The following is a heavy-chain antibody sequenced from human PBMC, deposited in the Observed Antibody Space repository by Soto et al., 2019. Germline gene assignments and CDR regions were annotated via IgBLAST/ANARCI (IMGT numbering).Heavy chain of an antibody. D-gene: IGHD3-22*01. J-gene: IGHJ4*02. CDR3: ARARYYYDSSAYYPTLYYFDY. V-gene: IGHV1-18*04. CDR2: ISAYNGNT. Sequence: ASVKVSCKASGYTFTSYGISWVRQAPGQGLEWMGWISAYNGNTNYAQKLQGRVTMTTDTSTSTAYMELRSLRSDDTAVYYCARARYYYDSSAYYPTLYYFDYWGQGTLVTVSS. CDR1: GYTFTSYG.